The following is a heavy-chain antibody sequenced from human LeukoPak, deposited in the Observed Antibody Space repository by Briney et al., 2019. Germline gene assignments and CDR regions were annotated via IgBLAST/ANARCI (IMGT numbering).Heavy chain of an antibody. CDR3: ARAPDFSSGWWSHFDY. D-gene: IGHD6-19*01. J-gene: IGHJ4*02. CDR2: INPSGGST. CDR1: GYTFTSYY. Sequence: GASVKVSCKASGYTFTSYYMHWVRQAPGQGLEWMGIINPSGGSTSYAQKFQGRVTMTRGTSTSTVYMELSSLRSEDTAVYYCARAPDFSSGWWSHFDYWGQGTLVTVSS. V-gene: IGHV1-46*01.